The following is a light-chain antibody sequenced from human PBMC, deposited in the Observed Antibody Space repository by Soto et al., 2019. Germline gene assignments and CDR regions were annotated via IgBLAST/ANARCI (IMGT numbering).Light chain of an antibody. CDR2: DIS. CDR1: QSIARTY. V-gene: IGKV3-20*01. CDR3: QQYGYSPIT. J-gene: IGKJ5*01. Sequence: EVVLTQSPGTLSLSPGERATLSCRASQSIARTYLAWYQQKPGQAPRLLIYDISTRATGIPDRFSASGSGTDFTLTISGLETEDFAVDYCQQYGYSPITFGQGTRLEIK.